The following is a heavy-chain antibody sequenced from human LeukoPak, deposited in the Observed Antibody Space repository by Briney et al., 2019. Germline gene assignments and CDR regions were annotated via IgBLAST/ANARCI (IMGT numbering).Heavy chain of an antibody. D-gene: IGHD2-15*01. CDR3: ARFARYCSGGSCSSWFDP. J-gene: IGHJ5*02. V-gene: IGHV4-61*02. CDR1: GGSISSGSYY. CDR2: IYTSGST. Sequence: SETLSLTCTVSGGSISSGSYYWSWIRQPAGKGLEWIGRIYTSGSTNYNPSLKSRVTISVDTSKNQFSLKLSSVTAADTAVYYCARFARYCSGGSCSSWFDPWGQGTLVTVSS.